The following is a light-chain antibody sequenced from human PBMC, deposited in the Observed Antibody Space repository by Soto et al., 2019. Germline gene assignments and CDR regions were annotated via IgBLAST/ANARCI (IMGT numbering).Light chain of an antibody. J-gene: IGKJ4*01. CDR3: QQHSNWPLT. Sequence: EIVMTQSPATLSVSPGERASLSCRASQSVYSNLAWYQQKPGQAPRLLIYDASTRATGIPARFTGSGSGTEFTLTIGSLQSEDFAVYYCQQHSNWPLTFGGGTKVEIK. V-gene: IGKV3-15*01. CDR1: QSVYSN. CDR2: DAS.